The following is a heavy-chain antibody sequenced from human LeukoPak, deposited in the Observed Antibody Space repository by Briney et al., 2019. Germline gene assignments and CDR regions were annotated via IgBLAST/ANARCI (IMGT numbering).Heavy chain of an antibody. J-gene: IGHJ4*02. CDR1: GFTFSSYA. CDR2: ISGSGGST. Sequence: GASLRLSCAASGFTFSSYARSWVRQAPGKGLEWVSAISGSGGSTYYADSVKGRFTISRDNSKNTLYLQMNSLRAEDTAVYYCAKGIQLRLFYFDYWGQGTLVTVSS. D-gene: IGHD5-18*01. V-gene: IGHV3-23*01. CDR3: AKGIQLRLFYFDY.